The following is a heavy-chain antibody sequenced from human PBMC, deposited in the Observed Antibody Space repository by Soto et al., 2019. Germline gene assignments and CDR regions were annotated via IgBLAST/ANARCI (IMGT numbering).Heavy chain of an antibody. CDR3: ARYRFSGKRWSKFDY. J-gene: IGHJ4*02. D-gene: IGHD3-16*02. CDR2: ISGSGGST. Sequence: GGSLRLSCAASGFTFSSDAMSGVRQAPGKGLEWVSAISGSGGSTYYADPVKGRFTISRDNSKNTLYLQMNSLRAEDTAVYYCARYRFSGKRWSKFDYWGRGTLVTVSS. CDR1: GFTFSSDA. V-gene: IGHV3-23*01.